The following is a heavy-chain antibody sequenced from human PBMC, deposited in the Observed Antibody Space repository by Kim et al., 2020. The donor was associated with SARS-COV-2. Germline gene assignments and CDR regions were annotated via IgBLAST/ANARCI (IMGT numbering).Heavy chain of an antibody. Sequence: SETLSLTCAVYGGSFTDYYWSWIRQPPGKGPEWMGEINHSGNTNYNPSLKSRVTISVDTSKSQFSLRLRSVTAADRAVYYCARRRADYGDYGYVDLRQGENGDFHLSDRVLVTDAFDIWGRGTLVTVSS. D-gene: IGHD4-17*01. J-gene: IGHJ3*02. CDR3: ARRRADYGDYGYVDLRQGENGDFHLSDRVLVTDAFDI. CDR1: GGSFTDYY. CDR2: INHSGNT. V-gene: IGHV4-34*01.